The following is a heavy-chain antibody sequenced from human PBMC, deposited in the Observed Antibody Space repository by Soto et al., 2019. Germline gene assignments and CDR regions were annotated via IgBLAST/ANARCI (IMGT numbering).Heavy chain of an antibody. J-gene: IGHJ4*02. CDR1: GGSISSYY. CDR3: ARDKITGPFDY. CDR2: IYYSGST. V-gene: IGHV4-59*12. Sequence: SETLSLTCTVSGGSISSYYWSWIRQPPGKGLEWIGYIYYSGSTNYNPSLKSRVTISVDTSKNQFSLKLTSVTAADTAVYYCARDKITGPFDYWGQGALVTVSS. D-gene: IGHD2-8*02.